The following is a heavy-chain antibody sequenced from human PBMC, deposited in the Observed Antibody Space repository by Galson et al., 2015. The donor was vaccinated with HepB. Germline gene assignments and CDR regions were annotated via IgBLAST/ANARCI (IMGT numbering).Heavy chain of an antibody. J-gene: IGHJ3*02. CDR2: ISGSDLNT. CDR3: AKVAWELRAFDI. Sequence: SLRLSCAASGFSLSSYVMTWVRQAPGKGLEWLSTISGSDLNTYYAVSVKGRFTVSRDTSKDTLYLQMNSLRAEDTAIYYCAKVAWELRAFDIWGQGTMVTVSS. D-gene: IGHD1-26*01. V-gene: IGHV3-23*01. CDR1: GFSLSSYV.